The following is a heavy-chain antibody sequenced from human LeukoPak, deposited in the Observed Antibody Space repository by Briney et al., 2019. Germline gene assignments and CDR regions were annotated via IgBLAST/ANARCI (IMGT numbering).Heavy chain of an antibody. D-gene: IGHD5-12*01. V-gene: IGHV4-59*01. CDR3: ARVYSGYDEDYYYYYYMDV. Sequence: PSETLSLTCTVSGGSISSYYWSWIRQPPGKGLEWIGYIYYSGSTNYNPSLKSRVTISVDTSKNQFSLKLSSVTAADTAVYYCARVYSGYDEDYYYYYYMDVWGKGTTVTVSS. CDR1: GGSISSYY. CDR2: IYYSGST. J-gene: IGHJ6*03.